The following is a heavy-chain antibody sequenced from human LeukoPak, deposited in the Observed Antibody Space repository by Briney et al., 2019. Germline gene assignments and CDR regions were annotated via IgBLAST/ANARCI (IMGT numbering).Heavy chain of an antibody. CDR1: GVSISSYY. V-gene: IGHV4-4*09. CDR3: ARATPVGGVRFDY. Sequence: PSETLSLTCTVSGVSISSYYWSWIRQPPGKGLEWIGSIYTTGDTRYNPSLKSRVTISADTSKNQFSLKLSSVTAADTAVYYCARATPVGGVRFDYWGQGTLVTVSS. J-gene: IGHJ4*02. D-gene: IGHD3-16*01. CDR2: IYTTGDT.